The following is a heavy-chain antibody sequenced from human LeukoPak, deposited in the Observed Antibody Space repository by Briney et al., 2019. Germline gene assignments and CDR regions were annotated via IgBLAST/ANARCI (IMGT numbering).Heavy chain of an antibody. D-gene: IGHD3-10*01. V-gene: IGHV3-23*01. CDR3: AKDGVLLWFGELFLVPYYFDY. J-gene: IGHJ4*02. Sequence: GGSLRLSCAASGFTFSSYGMSWVRQAPGKGLEWVSAISGSGGSTYYADSVKGRFTISRDNSKNTLYLQMNSLRAEDTAVYYCAKDGVLLWFGELFLVPYYFDYWGQGTLVTVSS. CDR2: ISGSGGST. CDR1: GFTFSSYG.